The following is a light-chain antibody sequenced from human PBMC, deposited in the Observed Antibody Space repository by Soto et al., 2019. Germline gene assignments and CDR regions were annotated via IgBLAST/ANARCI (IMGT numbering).Light chain of an antibody. V-gene: IGKV3D-15*01. J-gene: IGKJ4*01. Sequence: EIVMTQSPATLSVSPGERATLSCRASQSLSSNLAWYQLKPGQAPRLLIYDASTRATGIPARFSGSGSGTEFTLTISSLQSEDFAVYYCQQYNNWPPLTFGGGTKVDIK. CDR1: QSLSSN. CDR3: QQYNNWPPLT. CDR2: DAS.